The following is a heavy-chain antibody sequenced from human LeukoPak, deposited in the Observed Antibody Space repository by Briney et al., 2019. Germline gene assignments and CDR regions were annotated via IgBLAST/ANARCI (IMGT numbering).Heavy chain of an antibody. Sequence: PGGSLRLSCAASGFTVSSNYMSWVRQAPGKGLEWVSVIYSGGSTYYADSVKGRFTISRDNSKNTLYLQMNSLRAEDTAVYYCASLQVGYCSGGSCYYIDYWGQGTLVTVSS. CDR2: IYSGGST. V-gene: IGHV3-53*01. CDR1: GFTVSSNY. J-gene: IGHJ4*02. CDR3: ASLQVGYCSGGSCYYIDY. D-gene: IGHD2-15*01.